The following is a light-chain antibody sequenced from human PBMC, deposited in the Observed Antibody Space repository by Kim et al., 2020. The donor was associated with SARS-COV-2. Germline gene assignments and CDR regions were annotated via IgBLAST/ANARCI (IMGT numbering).Light chain of an antibody. CDR1: QSISSW. CDR2: DAS. Sequence: SASVGDRVTITCRASQSISSWLAWYQQKPGKAPKVLIYDASSLESGVPSRFSGSGFGTEFTLTISSLQPDDFATYYCQQYSSFAYTFGQGTKLEI. J-gene: IGKJ2*01. V-gene: IGKV1-5*01. CDR3: QQYSSFAYT.